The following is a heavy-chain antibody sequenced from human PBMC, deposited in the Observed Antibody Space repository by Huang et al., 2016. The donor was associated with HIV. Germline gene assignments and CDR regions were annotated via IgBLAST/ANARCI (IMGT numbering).Heavy chain of an antibody. D-gene: IGHD3-10*01. CDR3: ARFGSYYYGSGSYLDAFDI. Sequence: EVQLMESGGGLVQPGGSLRLSCAASGFTFSTYNMNWVRQAPGKGLEGVSYITSSSGSIYYADSVKGLFTISRDNAKNSLYLQMNSLRAEDTAVYYCARFGSYYYGSGSYLDAFDIWGQGTMVTVSS. V-gene: IGHV3-48*01. CDR2: ITSSSGSI. CDR1: GFTFSTYN. J-gene: IGHJ3*02.